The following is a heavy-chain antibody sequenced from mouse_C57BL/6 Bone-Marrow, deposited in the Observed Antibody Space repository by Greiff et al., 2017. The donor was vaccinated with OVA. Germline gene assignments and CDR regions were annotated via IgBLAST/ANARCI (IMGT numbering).Heavy chain of an antibody. Sequence: VKVVESGAELARPGASVKMSCKASGYTFTSYTMHWVKQRPGQGLEWIGYINPSSGYTKYNQKFKDKATLTADKSSSTAYMQLSSLTSEDSAVYYCARGGGRGAMDYWGQGTSVTVAS. CDR2: INPSSGYT. D-gene: IGHD3-3*01. CDR3: ARGGGRGAMDY. V-gene: IGHV1-4*01. CDR1: GYTFTSYT. J-gene: IGHJ4*01.